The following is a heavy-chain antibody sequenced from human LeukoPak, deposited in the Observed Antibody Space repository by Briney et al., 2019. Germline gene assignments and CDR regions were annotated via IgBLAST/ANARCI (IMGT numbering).Heavy chain of an antibody. CDR2: IYYSGST. Sequence: SETLSLTCTVSGDSIRSYYWSWIRQPPGKGLEWIGYIYYSGSTNYNPSLKSRVTMSVDTSKNQFSLKLSSVTAADTAVYYCARTSGGYNFFDYWGQGTLVTVSS. CDR3: ARTSGGYNFFDY. CDR1: GDSIRSYY. V-gene: IGHV4-59*08. J-gene: IGHJ4*02. D-gene: IGHD5-24*01.